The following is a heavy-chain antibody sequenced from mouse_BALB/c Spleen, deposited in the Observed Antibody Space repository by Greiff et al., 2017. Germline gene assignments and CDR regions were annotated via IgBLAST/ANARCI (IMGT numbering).Heavy chain of an antibody. CDR3: AIDGYWGAMDY. D-gene: IGHD1-2*01. CDR2: IDPANGNT. J-gene: IGHJ4*01. Sequence: VQLQQSGAELVKPGASVKLSCTASGFNIKDTYMHWVKQRPEQGLEWIGRIDPANGNTKYDPKFQGKATITADTSSNTAYLQLSSLTSEDTAVYYCAIDGYWGAMDYWGQGTSVTVSS. CDR1: GFNIKDTY. V-gene: IGHV14-3*02.